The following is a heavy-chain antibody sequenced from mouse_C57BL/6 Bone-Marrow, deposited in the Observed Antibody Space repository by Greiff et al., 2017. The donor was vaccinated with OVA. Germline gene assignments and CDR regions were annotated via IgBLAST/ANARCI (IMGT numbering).Heavy chain of an antibody. Sequence: EVQLVESGEGLVKPGGSLKLSCAASGFTFSSYAMSWVRQTPEKRLEWVAYISSGGDYIYYADTVKGRFTISRDNARNTLYLQMSSLKSEDTAMYYCTRDYDGYPDYYAMDYWGQGTSVTVSS. V-gene: IGHV5-9-1*02. J-gene: IGHJ4*01. CDR1: GFTFSSYA. D-gene: IGHD2-3*01. CDR2: ISSGGDYI. CDR3: TRDYDGYPDYYAMDY.